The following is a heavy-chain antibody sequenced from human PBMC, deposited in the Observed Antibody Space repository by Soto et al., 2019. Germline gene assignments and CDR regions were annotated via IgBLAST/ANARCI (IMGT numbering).Heavy chain of an antibody. Sequence: SETLSLTCTVSGDSITSNSYFWAWIRQPPGKGMEWIGSIYYSGITYHNPSLKSRVTISVDRSNNQFSLKLTFVTAADTAVYYCARHFSVDHFDYWGQGALVTVSS. CDR3: ARHFSVDHFDY. CDR2: IYYSGIT. D-gene: IGHD3-9*01. J-gene: IGHJ4*02. V-gene: IGHV4-39*01. CDR1: GDSITSNSYF.